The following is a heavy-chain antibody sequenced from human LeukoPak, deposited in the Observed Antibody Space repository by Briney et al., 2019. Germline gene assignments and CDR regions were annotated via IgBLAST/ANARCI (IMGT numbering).Heavy chain of an antibody. Sequence: SETLSLTCGVSGGSISSSNWWSWVRQPPGKGLEWIGEIYHSGSTNYNPSLKSRVTISVDTSKNQFSLKLSSVTAADTAVYYCARDLGPIYYYGSGSYYNPDYYYYGMDVWGQGTTVTVFS. D-gene: IGHD3-10*01. CDR3: ARDLGPIYYYGSGSYYNPDYYYYGMDV. CDR2: IYHSGST. V-gene: IGHV4-4*02. J-gene: IGHJ6*02. CDR1: GGSISSSNW.